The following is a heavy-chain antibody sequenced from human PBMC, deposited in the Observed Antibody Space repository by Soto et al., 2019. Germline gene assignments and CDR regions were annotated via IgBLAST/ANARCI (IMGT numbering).Heavy chain of an antibody. J-gene: IGHJ6*02. Sequence: PSETLSLTCAVSGGSISSFNWWSWIRQTPGKGLEWIAEIYHSGTTNYNPSLKSRATISVDKSKNHFSLKLNSVTAADTAVYYCSRDRVAATRTSYYGLDAWGQGTTVTVSS. CDR3: SRDRVAATRTSYYGLDA. D-gene: IGHD6-25*01. CDR1: GGSISSFNW. V-gene: IGHV4-4*02. CDR2: IYHSGTT.